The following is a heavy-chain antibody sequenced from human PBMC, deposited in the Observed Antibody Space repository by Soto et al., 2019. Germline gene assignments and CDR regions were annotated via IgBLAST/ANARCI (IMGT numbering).Heavy chain of an antibody. Sequence: QMQLVQSGAEVKKPGSSVKVSCKASGGTLSSFINYPINWVRQAPGQGLEWMGGIVPNVGTVNYAQKFQGRVTITADKSTGTAYIELSSLRSEDTALYYCARRDTSGFLRYFDNWGQGTLVTVSS. CDR2: IVPNVGTV. D-gene: IGHD3-3*01. J-gene: IGHJ4*02. V-gene: IGHV1-69*06. CDR1: GGTLSSFINYP. CDR3: ARRDTSGFLRYFDN.